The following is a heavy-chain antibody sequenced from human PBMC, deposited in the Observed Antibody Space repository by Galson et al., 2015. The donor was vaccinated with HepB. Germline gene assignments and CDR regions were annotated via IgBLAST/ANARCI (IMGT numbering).Heavy chain of an antibody. CDR3: ARDVEYCSSTSCYGEDYYYYYGMDV. CDR2: INAGNGNT. J-gene: IGHJ6*02. V-gene: IGHV1-3*01. CDR1: GYTFTSYA. D-gene: IGHD2-2*01. Sequence: SVKVSCKASGYTFTSYAMHWVRQAPGQRLEWMGWINAGNGNTKYSQKFQGRVTITRDTSASTAYMKLSSLRSEDTAVYYCARDVEYCSSTSCYGEDYYYYYGMDVWGQGTTVTVSS.